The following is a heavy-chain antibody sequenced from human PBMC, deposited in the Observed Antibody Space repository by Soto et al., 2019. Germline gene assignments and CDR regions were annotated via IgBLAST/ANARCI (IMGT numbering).Heavy chain of an antibody. CDR1: GFTFSSYA. J-gene: IGHJ4*02. Sequence: GGSLRLSCAASGFTFSSYAMSWVRQAPGKGLEWVSAISGRGGSTSYADSVKGRFTISRDNSKNTLYLQMNSLRAEDTAVYYCARWIAVAGTFFDYWGQGTLVTVSS. D-gene: IGHD6-19*01. CDR3: ARWIAVAGTFFDY. V-gene: IGHV3-23*01. CDR2: ISGRGGST.